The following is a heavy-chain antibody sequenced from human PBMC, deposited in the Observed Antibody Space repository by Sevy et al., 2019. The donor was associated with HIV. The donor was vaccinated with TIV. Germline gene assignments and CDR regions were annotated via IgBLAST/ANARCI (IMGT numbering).Heavy chain of an antibody. D-gene: IGHD3-9*01. V-gene: IGHV3-23*01. Sequence: GGSLRLPCAASEFTFSSYAMSWVRQAPGKGLEWVSAISGSGGSTYYADSVKGRFTISRDNSKNTLYLQMNSLRAEDTAVYYCAKDVNILTGYRFDYWGQGTLVTVSS. J-gene: IGHJ4*02. CDR1: EFTFSSYA. CDR2: ISGSGGST. CDR3: AKDVNILTGYRFDY.